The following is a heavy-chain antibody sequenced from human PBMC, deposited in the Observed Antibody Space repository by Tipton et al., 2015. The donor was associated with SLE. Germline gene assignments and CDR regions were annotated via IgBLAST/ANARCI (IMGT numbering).Heavy chain of an antibody. Sequence: SLRLSCAASGFTFSSYAMSWVRQAPGKGLEWVSAISGSGGSTYYADSVKGRFTISRDNAKNSLYLQMNSLRAEDTALYYCARAYYYDSSGYSFDYWGQGTLVTVSS. V-gene: IGHV3-23*01. D-gene: IGHD3-22*01. CDR3: ARAYYYDSSGYSFDY. J-gene: IGHJ4*02. CDR1: GFTFSSYA. CDR2: ISGSGGST.